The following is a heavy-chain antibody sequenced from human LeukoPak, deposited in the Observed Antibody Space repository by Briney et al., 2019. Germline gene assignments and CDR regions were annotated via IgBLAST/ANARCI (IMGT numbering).Heavy chain of an antibody. CDR3: ARHTSGSYHAPFDY. Sequence: GESLKISCKGSGYTLTNYWIGWVRQMPGKGLEWMGIIYPGDSDTRYSPSFQGQVTISADKSIRTAYLQWNSLKASDTAMYYCARHTSGSYHAPFDYWGQGTLVTVSS. J-gene: IGHJ4*02. D-gene: IGHD1-26*01. V-gene: IGHV5-51*01. CDR2: IYPGDSDT. CDR1: GYTLTNYW.